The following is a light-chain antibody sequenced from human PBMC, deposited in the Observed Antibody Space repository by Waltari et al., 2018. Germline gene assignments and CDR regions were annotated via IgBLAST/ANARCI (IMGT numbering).Light chain of an antibody. CDR1: QSVLYSPHNKNY. Sequence: DIVMTQSPDSLAVSLGERATVNCKSSQSVLYSPHNKNYLAWYQQKPGQPPKLLIYWAPPRESGVPDRFSGSGSGTDFTLTISSLQAEDVAVYYCQQYANTPRTFGQGTTVEIK. CDR2: WAP. J-gene: IGKJ1*01. CDR3: QQYANTPRT. V-gene: IGKV4-1*01.